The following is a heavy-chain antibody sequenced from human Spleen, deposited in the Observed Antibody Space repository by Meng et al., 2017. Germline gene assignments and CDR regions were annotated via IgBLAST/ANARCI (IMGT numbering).Heavy chain of an antibody. Sequence: GESLKISCTTSEFIFNKDWMSWVRQAPGKGLEWVGRIKSKTDGGTTDYATPVKGRFTSSRDDSKNTLFLQMNSLKIEDTAVYYCTTAPLGYCPNGVCSRPRDIWGQGTVVTVSS. CDR2: IKSKTDGGTT. CDR3: TTAPLGYCPNGVCSRPRDI. V-gene: IGHV3-15*01. D-gene: IGHD2-8*01. CDR1: EFIFNKDW. J-gene: IGHJ3*02.